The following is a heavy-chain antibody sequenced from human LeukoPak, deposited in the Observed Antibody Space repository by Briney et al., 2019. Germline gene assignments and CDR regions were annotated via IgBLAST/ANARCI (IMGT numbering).Heavy chain of an antibody. V-gene: IGHV1-2*02. CDR1: EAPFTSYA. J-gene: IGHJ4*02. Sequence: ASVKVSCKASEAPFTSYAISWVRQAPGQGLRWLGWINPNSGGTNYAQKFQGRVTMTRDTSISTAYMELSRLRSDDTAVYYCAMVTAIPNFDYWGQGTRVTVSS. CDR2: INPNSGGT. CDR3: AMVTAIPNFDY. D-gene: IGHD2-21*02.